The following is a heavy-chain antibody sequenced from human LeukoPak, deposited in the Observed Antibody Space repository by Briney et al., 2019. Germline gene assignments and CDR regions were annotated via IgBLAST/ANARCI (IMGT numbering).Heavy chain of an antibody. CDR2: IYYSGST. J-gene: IGHJ4*02. D-gene: IGHD5-18*01. Sequence: PSETLSLTCTVSGGSISSGSYYWGWIRQPPGKGLEWIGSIYYSGSTYYSPSLKSRVTISADTSKNQFSLKLSSVTAADTAVYYCARVVGYSYGGGYLGQGTLVTVSS. V-gene: IGHV4-39*01. CDR1: GGSISSGSYY. CDR3: ARVVGYSYGGGY.